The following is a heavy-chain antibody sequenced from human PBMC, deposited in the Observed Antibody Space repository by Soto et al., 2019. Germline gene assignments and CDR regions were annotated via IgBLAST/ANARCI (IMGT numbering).Heavy chain of an antibody. V-gene: IGHV3-30-3*01. CDR1: GFTFSSYA. J-gene: IGHJ6*02. CDR2: ISYDGSNK. D-gene: IGHD2-2*01. CDR3: AREIVVVPAAVGSYYYYYGMDV. Sequence: GGSLRLSCAASGFTFSSYAIHWVRQAPGKGLEWVAVISYDGSNKYYADSVKGRFTISRDNSKNTLYLQMNSLRAEDTAVYYCAREIVVVPAAVGSYYYYYGMDVWGQGTTVTVSS.